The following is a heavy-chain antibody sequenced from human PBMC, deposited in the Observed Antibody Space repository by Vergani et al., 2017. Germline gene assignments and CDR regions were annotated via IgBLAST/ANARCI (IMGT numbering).Heavy chain of an antibody. V-gene: IGHV4-31*03. CDR1: GGSISSGGYY. CDR3: ARDANVDPAAAGTGWFDP. Sequence: QVQLQESGPGLVKPSQTLSLTCTVSGGSISSGGYYWSWIRQHPGKGLEWIGYIYYSGSTYYNPSLKSRVTLSVETSKNQFSLKLSSVTAADTAVYYCARDANVDPAAAGTGWFDPWGQGTLVTVSS. J-gene: IGHJ5*02. D-gene: IGHD6-13*01. CDR2: IYYSGST.